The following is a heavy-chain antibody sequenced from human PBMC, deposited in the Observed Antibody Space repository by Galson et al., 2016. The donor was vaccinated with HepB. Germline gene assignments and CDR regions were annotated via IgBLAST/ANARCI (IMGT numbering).Heavy chain of an antibody. Sequence: SLRLSCAASGFTFGCCGMHWVRQAPGKGLEWVAVISYDGSDKYYSDSAKGRFTISRDNSNNTLHLQMNSLRADDTAVYYCAKDTSAPAGISPWGQGALVTVSS. D-gene: IGHD6-13*01. J-gene: IGHJ4*02. CDR1: GFTFGCCG. CDR3: AKDTSAPAGISP. V-gene: IGHV3-30*18. CDR2: ISYDGSDK.